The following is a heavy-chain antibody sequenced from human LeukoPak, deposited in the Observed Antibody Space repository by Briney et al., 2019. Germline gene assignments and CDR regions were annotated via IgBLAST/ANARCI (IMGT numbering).Heavy chain of an antibody. Sequence: SETLSLTCTVSGDSISSSSYYCGWIRLPPGKGLEWIGSIYYSGSIYYNPSLKSRVTMSVDTSKSQFSLKLSSVTAADRAVYYCARDSRLYCSSTSCSPFDYWGQGALVTVSS. V-gene: IGHV4-39*07. CDR3: ARDSRLYCSSTSCSPFDY. CDR1: GDSISSSSYY. D-gene: IGHD2-2*01. J-gene: IGHJ4*02. CDR2: IYYSGSI.